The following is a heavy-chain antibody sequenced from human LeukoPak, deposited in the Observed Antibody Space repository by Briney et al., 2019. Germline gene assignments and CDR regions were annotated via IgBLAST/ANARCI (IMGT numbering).Heavy chain of an antibody. CDR1: GGSLSSYY. D-gene: IGHD3-22*01. J-gene: IGHJ4*02. V-gene: IGHV4-59*01. Sequence: SETLSLTCTVPGGSLSSYYWSWIRQPPGKGLGWIGNIYYSGSTNYNPSLKSRVTISGDTSKNQFSLKLSSVTAADTAVSYCARGAYYESSGFFDYWGQGTLVTVSS. CDR2: IYYSGST. CDR3: ARGAYYESSGFFDY.